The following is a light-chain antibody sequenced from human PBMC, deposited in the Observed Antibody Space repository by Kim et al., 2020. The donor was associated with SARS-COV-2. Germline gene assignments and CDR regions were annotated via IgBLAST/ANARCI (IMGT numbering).Light chain of an antibody. V-gene: IGKV1-27*01. CDR3: QNYIGAPYT. CDR1: QGIGDY. Sequence: GDRVTITCRESQGIGDYLAWFQQKPGKVPKLLIYGASTLQSGVPSRFSGSGSGTDFILTISSLQPEDFATYYCQNYIGAPYTFG. J-gene: IGKJ2*01. CDR2: GAS.